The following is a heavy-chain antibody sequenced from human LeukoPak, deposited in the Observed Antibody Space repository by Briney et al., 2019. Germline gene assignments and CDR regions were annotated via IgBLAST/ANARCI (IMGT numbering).Heavy chain of an antibody. D-gene: IGHD5-12*01. Sequence: SETLSLTCAVYGGSFSGYYWSWIRQPPGKGREWIGETNHSGSTNYNPSLKSRVTISVDTSKNQFSLKLSSVTAADTAVYYCARGRWLRLIDYWGQGTLVTVSS. V-gene: IGHV4-34*01. J-gene: IGHJ4*02. CDR3: ARGRWLRLIDY. CDR1: GGSFSGYY. CDR2: TNHSGST.